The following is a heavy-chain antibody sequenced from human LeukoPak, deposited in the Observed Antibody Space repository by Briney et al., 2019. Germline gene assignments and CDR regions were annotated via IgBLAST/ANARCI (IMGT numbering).Heavy chain of an antibody. J-gene: IGHJ5*02. Sequence: GGSLRLSCAASGFTFSDYAMSWVRQAPGKGLEWVSSIGGTGDDTFYAGSVKGRFTISRDNSKSTLYLHLSSLRAEDTAVYYCAKDGVSYNRRWDWFDPWGQGTLLTVSS. D-gene: IGHD3-10*01. V-gene: IGHV3-23*01. CDR1: GFTFSDYA. CDR2: IGGTGDDT. CDR3: AKDGVSYNRRWDWFDP.